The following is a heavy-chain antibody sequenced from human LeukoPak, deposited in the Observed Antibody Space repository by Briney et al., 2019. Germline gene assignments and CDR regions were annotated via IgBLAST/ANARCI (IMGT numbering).Heavy chain of an antibody. D-gene: IGHD6-13*01. CDR2: ISSSSSYI. CDR1: GGSISSGGYY. CDR3: ARDTASWYSGDYYYGMDV. V-gene: IGHV3-21*01. J-gene: IGHJ6*02. Sequence: ETLSLTCTVSGGSISSGGYYWSWIRHHPGKGLEWVSSISSSSSYIYYADSVKSRFTISRDNAKNSLYLQMNSLRAEDTAVYYCARDTASWYSGDYYYGMDVWGQGTTVTVSS.